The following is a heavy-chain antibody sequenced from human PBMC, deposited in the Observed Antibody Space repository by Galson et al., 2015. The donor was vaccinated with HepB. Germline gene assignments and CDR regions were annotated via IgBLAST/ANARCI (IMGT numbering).Heavy chain of an antibody. Sequence: SVKVSCKASGGTFSSYAISWVRQAPGQGLEWMGRIIPILGIANYAQKFQGRVTITADKSTSTAYMELSSLRSEDTAVYYCARRSYSSGWSDYWGQGTLVTVSS. J-gene: IGHJ4*02. CDR3: ARRSYSSGWSDY. D-gene: IGHD6-19*01. CDR1: GGTFSSYA. V-gene: IGHV1-69*04. CDR2: IIPILGIA.